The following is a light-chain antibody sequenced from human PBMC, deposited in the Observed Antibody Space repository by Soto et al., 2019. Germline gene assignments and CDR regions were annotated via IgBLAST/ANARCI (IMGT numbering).Light chain of an antibody. V-gene: IGKV3-11*01. Sequence: EIVLTQSPATLSLSPGERAILSCRASQSVNNYLAWYQKKPGQAPTLVIYDVSNRATGVPARFSGSGSGTDFALTISSLEPEDFAVYYCLQRSNWPLTFGGGTKVEI. CDR2: DVS. J-gene: IGKJ4*01. CDR3: LQRSNWPLT. CDR1: QSVNNY.